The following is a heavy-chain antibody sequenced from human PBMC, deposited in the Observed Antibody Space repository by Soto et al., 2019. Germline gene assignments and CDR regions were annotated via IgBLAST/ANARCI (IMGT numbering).Heavy chain of an antibody. CDR1: GFSLTNTGVT. CDR3: SHSHFDILTGPFDS. Sequence: QITLKESGPSLVKPTQTLTLTCTFSGFSLTNTGVTVGWIRQPPGKALEWLALVYWHDDKRYNPSLRNRLTIAKDTSKHRVVLTHAIVAPVDTSTYYCSHSHFDILTGPFDSWGRGTLVDVAA. V-gene: IGHV2-5*01. D-gene: IGHD3-9*01. J-gene: IGHJ5*01. CDR2: VYWHDDK.